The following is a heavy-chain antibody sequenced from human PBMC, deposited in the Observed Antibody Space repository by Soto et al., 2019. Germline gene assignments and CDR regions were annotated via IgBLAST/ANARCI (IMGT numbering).Heavy chain of an antibody. CDR3: VKSRGGNNFDFFD. J-gene: IGHJ4*02. CDR2: VRGNGDPP. D-gene: IGHD5-12*01. V-gene: IGHV3-64D*06. Sequence: EVQMVESGGGLVQPGGSLRLSCAASGFTFSSFALHWAAQAPRKGLEYISGVRGNGDPPFYADCVKGRFTISRDNSQKTFYLQMTALNVDDTAVYYCVKSRGGNNFDFFDWGQGTLVTVSS. CDR1: GFTFSSFA.